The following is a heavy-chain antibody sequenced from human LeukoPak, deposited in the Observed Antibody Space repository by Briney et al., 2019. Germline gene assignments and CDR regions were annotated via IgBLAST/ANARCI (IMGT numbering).Heavy chain of an antibody. CDR1: GGSISSSSYY. CDR2: IYYSGST. Sequence: SETLSLTCTVSGGSISSSSYYWGWIRQPPGKGLERIGSIYYSGSTYYNPSLKSRVTISVDTSKNQFSLKLSSVTAADTAVYYCARDLSSGAFDYWGQGTLVTVSS. J-gene: IGHJ4*02. D-gene: IGHD3-22*01. V-gene: IGHV4-39*07. CDR3: ARDLSSGAFDY.